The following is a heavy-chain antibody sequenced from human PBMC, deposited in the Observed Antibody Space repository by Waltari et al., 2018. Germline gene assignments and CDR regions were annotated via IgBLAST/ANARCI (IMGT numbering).Heavy chain of an antibody. CDR2: ISYDVTHK. CDR3: AKADDYTYYYGMDV. CDR1: GFTFSDSG. J-gene: IGHJ6*02. D-gene: IGHD4-4*01. Sequence: QVQLVESGGGVVQAGRSLRLSGAASGFTFSDSGMHWVRQAPGKGLEWVAVISYDVTHKIYADSVKGRFTISRDNSKNTLFLHMSGLRAEDSGVYYCAKADDYTYYYGMDVWGQGTTVTVS. V-gene: IGHV3-30*18.